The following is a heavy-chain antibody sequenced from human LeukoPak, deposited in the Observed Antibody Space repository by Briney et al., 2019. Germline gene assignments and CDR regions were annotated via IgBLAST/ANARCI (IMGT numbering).Heavy chain of an antibody. J-gene: IGHJ4*02. CDR3: ARENNSGWYRKAAFDY. V-gene: IGHV1-2*02. CDR1: GYTFTGYY. CDR2: INPNGGGT. Sequence: GASVKVSCKASGYTFTGYYMHWVRQTPGQGQEWVGWINPNGGGTNYAQKFQGRVTLTRDTSITTAYLEVTRLESDDTAIYFSARENNSGWYRKAAFDYWGQGALVTVTS. D-gene: IGHD6-19*01.